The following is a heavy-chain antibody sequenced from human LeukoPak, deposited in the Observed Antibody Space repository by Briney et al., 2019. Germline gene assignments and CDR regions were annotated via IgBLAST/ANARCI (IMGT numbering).Heavy chain of an antibody. CDR3: AKTTAGYSSGRYPGWPVDY. J-gene: IGHJ4*02. V-gene: IGHV3-48*04. Sequence: GGSLRLSCAASGFKFSSFSMGWVRQTPGKGLEWLSYITSTSSATYYADSLQGRFTISRDNAKNSLYLQINSLRADDTAVYYCAKTTAGYSSGRYPGWPVDYWGQGTLVTVSS. CDR2: ITSTSSAT. D-gene: IGHD6-19*01. CDR1: GFKFSSFS.